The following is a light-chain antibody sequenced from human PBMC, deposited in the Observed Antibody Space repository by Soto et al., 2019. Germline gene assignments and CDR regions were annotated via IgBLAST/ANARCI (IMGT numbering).Light chain of an antibody. J-gene: IGLJ1*01. CDR2: VGTGGIVG. Sequence: QSVLTQPPSASASLGASVTLTCTLSSGYSNYKVDWYQQRPGKGPRFVMRVGTGGIVGSKGDGIPDRFSVLGSGLNRYLTIKNIQEEDESEYHCGADHGSGSKFVYVFGTGTKVTVL. CDR1: SGYSNYK. CDR3: GADHGSGSKFVYV. V-gene: IGLV9-49*02.